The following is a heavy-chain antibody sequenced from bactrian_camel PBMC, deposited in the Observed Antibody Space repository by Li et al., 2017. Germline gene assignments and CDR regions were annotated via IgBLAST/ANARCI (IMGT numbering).Heavy chain of an antibody. D-gene: IGHD1*01. Sequence: HVQLVESGGGSVEAGKSLRLSCTASRGTFSTKFVAWFRQAPGMEREGVASLYTSGGNTYYNDAVEGRFTIFLDNAKNTVVLQMNNLQPEDTAMYYCAAQYTGFSGCCSTDLDPKLFEHWGQGTQVTVS. J-gene: IGHJ4*01. V-gene: IGHV3S54*01. CDR2: LYTSGGNT. CDR3: AAQYTGFSGCCSTDLDPKLFEH. CDR1: RGTFSTKF.